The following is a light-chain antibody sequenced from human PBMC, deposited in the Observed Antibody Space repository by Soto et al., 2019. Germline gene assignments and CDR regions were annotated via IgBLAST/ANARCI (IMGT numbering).Light chain of an antibody. CDR3: QQYSSWLT. CDR2: KAS. Sequence: DIQMTQSPSTLSASVGDRVTITCRASQSISSWLAWYQQKPGKAPNLLIYKASSLESGVPSRFSGSGSGTEFTLTISSLQPDDFATYYCQQYSSWLTCGGGTKVEIK. V-gene: IGKV1-5*03. J-gene: IGKJ4*01. CDR1: QSISSW.